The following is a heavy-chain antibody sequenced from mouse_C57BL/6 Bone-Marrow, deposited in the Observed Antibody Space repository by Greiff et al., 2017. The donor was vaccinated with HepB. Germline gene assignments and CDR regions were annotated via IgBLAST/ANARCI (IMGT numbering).Heavy chain of an antibody. CDR1: GYTFTSYW. CDR2: IHPNSGST. V-gene: IGHV1-64*01. J-gene: IGHJ2*01. Sequence: VQLQQPGAELVKPGASVKLSCKASGYTFTSYWMHWVKQRPGQGLEWIGMIHPNSGSTNYNEKFKSKATLTVDKSSSTAYLQLSSLTSEDSAVYYCARLGFGAFDYWGQGTTLTVSS. CDR3: ARLGFGAFDY.